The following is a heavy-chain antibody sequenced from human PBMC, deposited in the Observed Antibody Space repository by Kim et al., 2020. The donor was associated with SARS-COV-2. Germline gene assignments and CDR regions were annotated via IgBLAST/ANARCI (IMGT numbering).Heavy chain of an antibody. CDR3: ARDPGYSYGHIIAY. V-gene: IGHV3-21*01. D-gene: IGHD5-18*01. Sequence: ADSVTGLFTISRDNAKNSLYLQMNSRRAEDTAVYYCARDPGYSYGHIIAYWGQGTLVTVSS. J-gene: IGHJ4*02.